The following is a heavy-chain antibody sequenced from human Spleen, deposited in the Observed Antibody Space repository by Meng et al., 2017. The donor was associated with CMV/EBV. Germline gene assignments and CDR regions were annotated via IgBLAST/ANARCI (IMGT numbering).Heavy chain of an antibody. CDR3: AREFYLVTIPGV. Sequence: GGSLRLSCAASGFTFSTFSMNWVRQAPGKGLEWISYITSSSATIYHSDSVKGRFTISRDNAKDSLYLQLNSLRAEDTAVYYCAREFYLVTIPGVWGQGTTVTVSS. CDR2: ITSSSATI. J-gene: IGHJ6*02. D-gene: IGHD3-3*01. CDR1: GFTFSTFS. V-gene: IGHV3-48*04.